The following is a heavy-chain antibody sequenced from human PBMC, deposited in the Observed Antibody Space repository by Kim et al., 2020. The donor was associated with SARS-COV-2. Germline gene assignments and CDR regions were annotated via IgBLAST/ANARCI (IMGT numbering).Heavy chain of an antibody. V-gene: IGHV1-69*13. D-gene: IGHD3-22*01. CDR1: GGTFSSYA. CDR2: IIPIFGTA. CDR3: ARSPTSGYYDSSASFDY. Sequence: SVKVSCKASGGTFSSYAISWVRQAPGQGLEWMGGIIPIFGTANYAQKFQGRVTITADESTSTAYMELSSLRSEDTAVYYCARSPTSGYYDSSASFDYWGQGTLVTVSS. J-gene: IGHJ4*02.